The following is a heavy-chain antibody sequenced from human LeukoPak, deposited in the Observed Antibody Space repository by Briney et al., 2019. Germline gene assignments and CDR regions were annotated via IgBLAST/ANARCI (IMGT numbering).Heavy chain of an antibody. V-gene: IGHV1-3*01. D-gene: IGHD1-1*01. J-gene: IGHJ4*02. Sequence: ASVKVSCKTSGYTFTTYAIHWVRQAPGQRPEWMGLINADDGNTRYSQRFQGRVTITRDTSANTAYMELSSLRFEDTAVYYCVKQDGGLGRPDHWGQGTLVTVSS. CDR3: VKQDGGLGRPDH. CDR2: INADDGNT. CDR1: GYTFTTYA.